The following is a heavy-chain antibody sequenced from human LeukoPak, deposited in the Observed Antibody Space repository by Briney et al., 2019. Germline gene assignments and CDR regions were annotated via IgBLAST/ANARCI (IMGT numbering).Heavy chain of an antibody. CDR2: ISWNSGSI. J-gene: IGHJ5*02. CDR3: ATAHATVKLELAT. Sequence: SGGSLRRSSAASGFTFDDYAMHWVRQAPGKGLEWVSGISWNSGSIGYADSVKGRFTISRANAKNSLYLQMNSLRAEDTALYYCATAHATVKLELATWGQGTLVTVSS. V-gene: IGHV3-9*01. D-gene: IGHD1-7*01. CDR1: GFTFDDYA.